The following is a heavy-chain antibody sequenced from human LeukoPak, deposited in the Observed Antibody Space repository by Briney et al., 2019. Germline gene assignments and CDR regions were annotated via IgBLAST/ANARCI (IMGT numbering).Heavy chain of an antibody. V-gene: IGHV4-34*01. Sequence: PSETLSLTCAVYGGSFSGYYWSWIRQPPGKGLEWIGEISHSGSTNYNPSLKSRVTISVDTSKNQFSLKLSSVTAADTAVYYCARLGCGGDCFLYYYYYMDVWGKGTTVTISS. CDR2: ISHSGST. CDR3: ARLGCGGDCFLYYYYYMDV. D-gene: IGHD2-21*02. J-gene: IGHJ6*03. CDR1: GGSFSGYY.